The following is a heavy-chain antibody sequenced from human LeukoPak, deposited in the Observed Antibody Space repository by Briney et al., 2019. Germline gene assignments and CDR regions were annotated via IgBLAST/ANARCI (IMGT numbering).Heavy chain of an antibody. V-gene: IGHV3-33*01. CDR1: GFSFSSYG. J-gene: IGHJ3*01. CDR3: ARDSAADDNDFDV. Sequence: GGSLRLSCIPSGFSFSSYGMHWVRQAPGKGLEWVAVIWSHGNRKHHSDSVEGRFAISRDNSKNILYLQMNNLRAEDTALYYCARDSAADDNDFDVWGQGTMVTVS. D-gene: IGHD6-25*01. CDR2: IWSHGNRK.